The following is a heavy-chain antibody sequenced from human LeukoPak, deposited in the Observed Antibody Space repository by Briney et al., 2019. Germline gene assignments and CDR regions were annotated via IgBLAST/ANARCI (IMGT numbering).Heavy chain of an antibody. V-gene: IGHV3-48*01. CDR3: ARGEGRSVGDYEFMCY. J-gene: IGHJ4*02. Sequence: GGSLRLSCAASGFTFSSYSMNWVRQAPGKGLEWVSYISSSSSTIYYADSVKGRFTISRDNAKNSLYLQMNSLRAEDTAVYYCARGEGRSVGDYEFMCYWGQGTLVTVSS. CDR1: GFTFSSYS. CDR2: ISSSSSTI. D-gene: IGHD4-17*01.